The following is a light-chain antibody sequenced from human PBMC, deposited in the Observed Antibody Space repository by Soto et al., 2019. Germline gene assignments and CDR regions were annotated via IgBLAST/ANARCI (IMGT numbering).Light chain of an antibody. J-gene: IGLJ2*01. Sequence: QSALTQPASVSGSPGQSMTISCTGTSSDVGGYNYVSWYQQHPGKAPKLMIYDVSNRPSGVSNRFSGSKSCNTASLTISGLQAEDEADYYCSSYTTSGSLVFGGGTKLTVL. V-gene: IGLV2-14*01. CDR3: SSYTTSGSLV. CDR1: SSDVGGYNY. CDR2: DVS.